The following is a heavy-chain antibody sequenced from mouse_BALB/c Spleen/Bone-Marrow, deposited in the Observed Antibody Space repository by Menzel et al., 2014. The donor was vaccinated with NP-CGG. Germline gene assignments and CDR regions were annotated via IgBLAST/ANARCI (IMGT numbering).Heavy chain of an antibody. CDR3: ARGGYYKYDEDAMDY. D-gene: IGHD2-14*01. CDR2: IWAGGIT. Sequence: VNVVESGPGLVAPSQSLSIPCTVSGFSLTSYGVHWVRQPPGKGLEWLGVIWAGGITNYNSTLMSRLSINKDDSKSKVFLKMNSLQTDDTAMYYCARGGYYKYDEDAMDYWGQGTSVTVSS. V-gene: IGHV2-9*02. J-gene: IGHJ4*01. CDR1: GFSLTSYG.